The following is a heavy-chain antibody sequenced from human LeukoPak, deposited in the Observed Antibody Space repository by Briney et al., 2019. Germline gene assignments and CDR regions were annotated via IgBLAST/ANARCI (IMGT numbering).Heavy chain of an antibody. D-gene: IGHD6-13*01. CDR2: INHSGST. J-gene: IGHJ5*02. Sequence: PSETLSLTCAVYGGSFSGYYWSWIRQPPGKGLEWIGEINHSGSTNYNPSLKSRVTISVDTSKNQFSLKLSSVTAADTAVYYCARGSSEGGSSWYDSWFDPWGQGTLVTVSS. V-gene: IGHV4-34*01. CDR3: ARGSSEGGSSWYDSWFDP. CDR1: GGSFSGYY.